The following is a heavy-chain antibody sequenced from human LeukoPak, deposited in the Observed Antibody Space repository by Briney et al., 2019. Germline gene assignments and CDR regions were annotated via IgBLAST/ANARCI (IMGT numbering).Heavy chain of an antibody. Sequence: GASVKVSCKASGFTFTSSAMQWVRQARGQRLEWIGWIVVGSGNTNYAQKFQERVTITRDMSTSTAYMELSSLRSEDTAVYYCAADRGDYYDSSGYQRLSRHDAFDIWGQGTMVTVSS. D-gene: IGHD3-22*01. V-gene: IGHV1-58*02. CDR3: AADRGDYYDSSGYQRLSRHDAFDI. CDR2: IVVGSGNT. J-gene: IGHJ3*02. CDR1: GFTFTSSA.